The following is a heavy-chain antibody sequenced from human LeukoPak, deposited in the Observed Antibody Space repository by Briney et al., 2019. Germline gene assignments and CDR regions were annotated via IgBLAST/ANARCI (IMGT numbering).Heavy chain of an antibody. J-gene: IGHJ4*02. Sequence: PEGSLRLSCAASGFTFSTYAMNWVRQAPGKGLEWVSYISSGGTTIYYADSVKGRFTISRDNAKDSLYLQMNSLRAEDTAVYYCARDRGYSYYWGQGTLVTVSS. V-gene: IGHV3-48*04. CDR2: ISSGGTTI. D-gene: IGHD5-18*01. CDR1: GFTFSTYA. CDR3: ARDRGYSYY.